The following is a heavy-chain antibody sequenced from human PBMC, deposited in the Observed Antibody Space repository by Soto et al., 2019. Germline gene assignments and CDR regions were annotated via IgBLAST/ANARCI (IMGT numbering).Heavy chain of an antibody. D-gene: IGHD2-15*01. CDR2: IWYDESNK. Sequence: QVQLVESGGGVVQPGRSLRLSCAASGFTFSYYGMHWVRQAPGKGLEWVAIIWYDESNKYYADSVKGRFTISRDNSNNMVYLQMNGLRAEDRVVYYCAKVGSNAAMDVWSQGPTVSVSS. V-gene: IGHV3-33*08. J-gene: IGHJ6*02. CDR1: GFTFSYYG. CDR3: AKVGSNAAMDV.